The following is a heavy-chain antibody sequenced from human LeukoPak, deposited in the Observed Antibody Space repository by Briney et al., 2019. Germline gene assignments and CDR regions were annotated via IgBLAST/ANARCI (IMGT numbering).Heavy chain of an antibody. Sequence: GGSLRLSCAASGFTFSNYVMSWVRQAPGKGLEWVSAISGGGGSPHYADSVKGRFTISRDNSKNTLYLQMNSLRAEDTAVYYCAKDGSSGWYDYFDYWGQGTLVTVSS. CDR3: AKDGSSGWYDYFDY. CDR2: ISGGGGSP. D-gene: IGHD6-19*01. J-gene: IGHJ4*02. CDR1: GFTFSNYV. V-gene: IGHV3-23*01.